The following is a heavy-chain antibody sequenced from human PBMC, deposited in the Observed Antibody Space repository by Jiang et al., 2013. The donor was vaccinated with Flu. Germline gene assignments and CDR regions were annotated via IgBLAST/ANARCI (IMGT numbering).Heavy chain of an antibody. CDR1: GDSVSSNSAA. D-gene: IGHD6-6*01. CDR3: ARAKTYSSSSFSGMDV. V-gene: IGHV6-1*01. Sequence: QTLSLTCAISGDSVSSNSAARNWIRQSPSRGLEWLGRTYYRSKWYNDYAVSVKSRITINPDTSKNQFSLQLNPVTPEDTAVYYCARAKTYSSSSFSGMDVWGQGTTVTVSS. J-gene: IGHJ6*02. CDR2: TYYRSKWYN.